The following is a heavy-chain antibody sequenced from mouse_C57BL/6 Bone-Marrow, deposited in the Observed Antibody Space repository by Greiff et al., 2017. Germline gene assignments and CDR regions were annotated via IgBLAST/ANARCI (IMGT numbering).Heavy chain of an antibody. Sequence: QVQLQQPGAELVKPGASVKLSCKASGYTFTSYWMHWVKQRPEQGLEWIGMIHPESGSTNYNEKFKSKATLTADKASSTAYMQLSSLTSEDAAVYYYSSATPCRGAYWGQGTMVTVSA. CDR1: GYTFTSYW. CDR3: SSATPCRGAY. D-gene: IGHD1-1*01. V-gene: IGHV1-64*01. CDR2: IHPESGST. J-gene: IGHJ3*01.